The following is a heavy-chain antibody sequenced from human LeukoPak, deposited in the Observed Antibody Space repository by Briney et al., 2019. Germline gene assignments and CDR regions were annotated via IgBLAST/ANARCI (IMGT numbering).Heavy chain of an antibody. J-gene: IGHJ6*04. CDR2: ISTRRSDI. CDR3: VKSTRAVMAMMDV. Sequence: PGGSLRLSCAASGFTFSNYSMNWVRQAPGKGLEWVSSISTRRSDIYHADSVKGRFTISRDNAKNSLFLQMNSLRAEDTAVYFCVKSTRAVMAMMDVWGKGTTVTVSS. V-gene: IGHV3-21*01. CDR1: GFTFSNYS. D-gene: IGHD3-16*01.